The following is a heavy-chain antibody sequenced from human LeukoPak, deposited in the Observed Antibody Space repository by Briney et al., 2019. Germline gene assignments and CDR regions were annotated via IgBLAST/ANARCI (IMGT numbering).Heavy chain of an antibody. J-gene: IGHJ4*02. CDR3: ARSQDSGWPLFDY. CDR1: GGTFSSYA. V-gene: IGHV1-69*04. CDR2: IIPILGIA. D-gene: IGHD6-19*01. Sequence: ASVKVSCKASGGTFSSYAISWVRQAPGQGLEWMGRIIPILGIANYAQKFQGRVTITADKSTSTAYMELSSLRSEDTAVYYCARSQDSGWPLFDYWGQGTLVTVSS.